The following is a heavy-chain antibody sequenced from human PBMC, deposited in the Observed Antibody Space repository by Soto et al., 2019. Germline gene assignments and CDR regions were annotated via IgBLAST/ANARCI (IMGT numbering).Heavy chain of an antibody. J-gene: IGHJ6*02. CDR2: INTYNGNT. V-gene: IGHV1-18*01. CDR3: AMVDVYVTPSPQDV. D-gene: IGHD3-16*01. Sequence: QVQLVQSGAEVKNPGASVKVSCKASGYTFTRYGIGWARQAPGQGLEWMGWINTYNGNTNYAQNDQGRVTLTTDTSKSTAYMELRSLRSNDTAIYYCAMVDVYVTPSPQDVWGQGTTVIVSS. CDR1: GYTFTRYG.